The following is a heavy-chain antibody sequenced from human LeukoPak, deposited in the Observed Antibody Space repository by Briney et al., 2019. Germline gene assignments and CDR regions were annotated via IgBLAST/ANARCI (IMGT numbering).Heavy chain of an antibody. J-gene: IGHJ4*02. D-gene: IGHD2-21*02. CDR3: ARLGCGGDCYNNYFDY. V-gene: IGHV4-59*08. CDR1: AGSIRGYY. Sequence: PSETLSLTCTVSAGSIRGYYGSWIRQPPGKGLEWIGYIYYTGSTNYNPSLKSRLTISVDTSKNQFSLKLRSVTAADTAVYYCARLGCGGDCYNNYFDYWGQGTLVTVSS. CDR2: IYYTGST.